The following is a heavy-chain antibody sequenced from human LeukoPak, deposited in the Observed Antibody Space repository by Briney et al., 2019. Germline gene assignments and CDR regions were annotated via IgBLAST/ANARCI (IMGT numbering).Heavy chain of an antibody. CDR1: GFTFTKYW. V-gene: IGHV3-7*03. Sequence: PGGSLRLSCAASGFTFTKYWMTWVRQAPGKGLEWVGNIKQDGSDKNYMDSVKGRFTISRDNAKNSLYLQMNSLRAEDTALYYCAKDYDSSGYIDAFDIWGQGTMVTVSS. CDR3: AKDYDSSGYIDAFDI. D-gene: IGHD3-22*01. J-gene: IGHJ3*02. CDR2: IKQDGSDK.